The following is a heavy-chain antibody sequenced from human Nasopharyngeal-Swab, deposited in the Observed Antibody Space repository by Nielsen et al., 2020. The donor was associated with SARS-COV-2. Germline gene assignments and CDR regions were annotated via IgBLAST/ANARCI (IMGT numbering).Heavy chain of an antibody. Sequence: GESLKISCAASGITFSSYAMSWVRQAPGKGPEWVSTISGSGGSTYYADSVKGRFTISRDNSENTLSLQMNSLRAEDTALYYCAKGTDSDCDFWSGYPTTLDSWGQGTLVTVSS. CDR2: ISGSGGST. J-gene: IGHJ4*02. D-gene: IGHD3-3*01. V-gene: IGHV3-23*01. CDR3: AKGTDSDCDFWSGYPTTLDS. CDR1: GITFSSYA.